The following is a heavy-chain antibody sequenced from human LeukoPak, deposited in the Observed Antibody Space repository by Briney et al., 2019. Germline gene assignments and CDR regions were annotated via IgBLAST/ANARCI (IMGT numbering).Heavy chain of an antibody. CDR1: GFTFSSYW. D-gene: IGHD3-16*02. J-gene: IGHJ4*02. Sequence: GGSLRLSCAASGFTFSSYWMPWVRQAPGKGLVWVSRIDSDGSTTRYADSVKGRFTISRDNAKNTLALQMNSLGAEDTAVYYCARASMITFGGVIAFDYWGQGTLVTVSS. CDR3: ARASMITFGGVIAFDY. V-gene: IGHV3-74*01. CDR2: IDSDGSTT.